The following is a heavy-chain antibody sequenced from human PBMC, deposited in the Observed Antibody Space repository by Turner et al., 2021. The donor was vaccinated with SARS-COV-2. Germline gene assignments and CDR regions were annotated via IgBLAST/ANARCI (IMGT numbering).Heavy chain of an antibody. Sequence: EVQLLESGVGLVQPGGSLRLSCAAPGFTFSNYAMSWVRQAPGKGLELVSFLSGSGDSTYHADSVKGRFTISRDNSKNTLYLQMNSLRAEDTAVYYCAKVGGWELRRKWFFDLWGRGTLVSVSS. V-gene: IGHV3-23*01. J-gene: IGHJ2*01. CDR2: LSGSGDST. CDR1: GFTFSNYA. CDR3: AKVGGWELRRKWFFDL. D-gene: IGHD1-26*01.